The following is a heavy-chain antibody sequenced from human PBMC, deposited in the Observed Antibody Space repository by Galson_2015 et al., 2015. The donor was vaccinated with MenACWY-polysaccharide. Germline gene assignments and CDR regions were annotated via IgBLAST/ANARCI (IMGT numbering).Heavy chain of an antibody. CDR2: MNPNSGNT. CDR1: GYTFTSYD. V-gene: IGHV1-8*01. Sequence: SVKVSCKASGYTFTSYDINWVRQATGQGLEWMGWMNPNSGNTGYAQKFQGRVTMTRNTSISTAYMELSSLRSEDTAVYYCARGARLSKWSYWIKGNWFDPWGQGTLVTVSS. D-gene: IGHD1-26*01. J-gene: IGHJ5*02. CDR3: ARGARLSKWSYWIKGNWFDP.